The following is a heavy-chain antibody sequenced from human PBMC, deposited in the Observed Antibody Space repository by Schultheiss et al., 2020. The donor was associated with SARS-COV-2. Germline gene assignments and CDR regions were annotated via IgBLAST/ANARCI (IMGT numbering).Heavy chain of an antibody. CDR2: IYWDDDK. J-gene: IGHJ4*02. V-gene: IGHV2-5*02. CDR3: ARIRCVGDSSGQTKDDY. D-gene: IGHD3-22*01. Sequence: SGPTLVKPTQTLTLTCTFSGFSLSTSGVGVGWIRQPPGKALEWLALIYWDDDKRYSPSLKSRLTITKDTSKNQVVLTMTNMDPVDTATYYCARIRCVGDSSGQTKDDYWGQGTLVTVSS. CDR1: GFSLSTSGVG.